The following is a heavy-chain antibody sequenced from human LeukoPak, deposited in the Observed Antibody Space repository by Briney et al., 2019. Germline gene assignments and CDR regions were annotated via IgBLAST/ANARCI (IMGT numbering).Heavy chain of an antibody. Sequence: GGSLRLSCAASGFTFSSYGMHWVRQAPGKGLEWVAVMWFDGSNIYYADSVKGRFTISRDNSKNTLYLQMNSLRAEDTAVYYCARDYSSSWLQFFDYWGQGTLVTVSS. CDR1: GFTFSSYG. J-gene: IGHJ4*02. CDR3: ARDYSSSWLQFFDY. D-gene: IGHD6-6*01. CDR2: MWFDGSNI. V-gene: IGHV3-33*01.